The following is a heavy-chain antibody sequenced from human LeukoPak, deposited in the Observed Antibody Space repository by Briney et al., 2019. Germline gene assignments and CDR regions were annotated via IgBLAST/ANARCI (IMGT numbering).Heavy chain of an antibody. CDR3: ASTFPYCGGGSCAL. V-gene: IGHV3-23*01. D-gene: IGHD2-15*01. J-gene: IGHJ4*02. CDR1: GFTFSSYA. CDR2: ISGSGGST. Sequence: GGSLRLSCAASGFTFSSYAMSWVRQAPGKGLEWVSAISGSGGSTYYADSVKGRFTISRDNAKNSLYLQMNSLRAEDTAIYYCASTFPYCGGGSCALGGQGTLVTVPS.